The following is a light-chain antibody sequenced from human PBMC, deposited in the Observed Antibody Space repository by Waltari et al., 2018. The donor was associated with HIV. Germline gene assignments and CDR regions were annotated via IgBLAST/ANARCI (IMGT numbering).Light chain of an antibody. CDR3: QVWDSSSDLV. CDR1: NIGSKS. J-gene: IGLJ3*02. V-gene: IGLV3-21*02. CDR2: DDS. Sequence: SYVLTQPPSVSVAPGQTARITCGGNNIGSKSVHWYQQKPGQAPVLVGYDDSDRPSGIPERFSGSNSGNTATLTISRVEAGDEADYYCQVWDSSSDLVFGGGTKLTVL.